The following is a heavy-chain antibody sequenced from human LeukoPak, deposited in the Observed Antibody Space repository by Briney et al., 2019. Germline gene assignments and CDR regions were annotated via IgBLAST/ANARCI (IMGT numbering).Heavy chain of an antibody. CDR2: IYHSGST. J-gene: IGHJ4*02. Sequence: SETLSLTCSVSGYSISSGYYWGWIRQPPGKGLEWIGSIYHSGSTYNNPSLKSRVTISVDTSKNQFSLKLSSVTAADTAVYYCARGGAAPRPDFDYWGQGTLVTVSS. D-gene: IGHD2-15*01. CDR3: ARGGAAPRPDFDY. CDR1: GYSISSGYY. V-gene: IGHV4-38-2*02.